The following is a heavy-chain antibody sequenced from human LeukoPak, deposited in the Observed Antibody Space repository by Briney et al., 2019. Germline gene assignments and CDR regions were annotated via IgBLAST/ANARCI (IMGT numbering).Heavy chain of an antibody. CDR1: GGSISSFY. Sequence: SETLSLTCSVSGGSISSFYWTWIRQSAGKGLEWLGRVYASGSTDYNPSLKSRLTLSLDTSENQFSLRLNSVTAADTAVYYCARSARFYRFYMDVWGKGTAVTVSS. V-gene: IGHV4-4*07. CDR3: ARSARFYRFYMDV. CDR2: VYASGST. D-gene: IGHD2-15*01. J-gene: IGHJ6*03.